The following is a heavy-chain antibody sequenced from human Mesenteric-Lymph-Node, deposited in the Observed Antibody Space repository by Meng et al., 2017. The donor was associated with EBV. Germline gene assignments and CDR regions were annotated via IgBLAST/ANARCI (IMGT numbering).Heavy chain of an antibody. CDR3: AKRCDWNLGGSPFDY. CDR1: CISFISDS. V-gene: IGHV3-23*04. Sequence: VVPRVGVLEPGGALGLSCSAACISFISDSMTCVRQAPGKELVWLSVISGSGGSTYYADSVKGLFTISRDNSKDTLYLQMNSLSAEDTAVYSCAKRCDWNLGGSPFDYWGQGTLVTVSS. CDR2: ISGSGGST. J-gene: IGHJ4*02. D-gene: IGHD1-1*01.